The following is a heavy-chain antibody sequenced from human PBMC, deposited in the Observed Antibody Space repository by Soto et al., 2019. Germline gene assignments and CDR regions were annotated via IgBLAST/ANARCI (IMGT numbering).Heavy chain of an antibody. J-gene: IGHJ1*01. CDR2: ISGSGVST. CDR3: AKMGTIDDLSDCFQH. D-gene: IGHD2-8*01. V-gene: IGHV3-23*01. CDR1: GFTFSSYA. Sequence: PGGSLRLSCAASGFTFSSYAMNWVRQTQGKGLEWVSAISGSGVSTYYADFVKGRFTISRDNSKNTLYLQMNSLRAEDTAVYYCAKMGTIDDLSDCFQHWGQGTLVTVSS.